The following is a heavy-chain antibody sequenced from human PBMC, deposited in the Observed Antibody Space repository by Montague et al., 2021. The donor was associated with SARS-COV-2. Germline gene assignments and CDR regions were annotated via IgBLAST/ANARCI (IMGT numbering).Heavy chain of an antibody. J-gene: IGHJ6*02. D-gene: IGHD3-10*01. CDR2: VDRSGTA. CDR3: ARGRDSGTYFGTKYYFQYGLDG. Sequence: SETLSLTCDFSDGSVSAYFWSWVRQLPGKGLEWIGQVDRSGTAHYSPSLQSRLTLSVDTSNNQVSLNLTSVTATDTATYYCARGRDSGTYFGTKYYFQYGLDGLGQGTTVTGSS. CDR1: DGSVSAYF. V-gene: IGHV4-34*01.